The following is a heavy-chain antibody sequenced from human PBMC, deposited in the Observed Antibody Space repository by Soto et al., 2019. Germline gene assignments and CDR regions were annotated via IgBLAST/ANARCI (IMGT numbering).Heavy chain of an antibody. CDR3: ARHSSSWPIFDY. CDR2: INHSGST. CDR1: GGSFSGYY. D-gene: IGHD6-13*01. J-gene: IGHJ4*02. V-gene: IGHV4-34*01. Sequence: SETLSLTCAVYGGSFSGYYWTWIRQPPGTGLEWIGEINHSGSTNYNPSLKSRVTISVDTSKNQFSLKLSSVTAADTAVYYCARHSSSWPIFDYWGQGTLVTVPQ.